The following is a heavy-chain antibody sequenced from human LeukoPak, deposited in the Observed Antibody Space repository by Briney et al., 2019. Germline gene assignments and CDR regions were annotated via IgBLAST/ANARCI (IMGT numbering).Heavy chain of an antibody. CDR1: GYTFTSYD. V-gene: IGHV1-8*01. Sequence: GASVKVSCKASGYTFTSYDIHWVRQATGQGLEWMGWMNPNSGNTGYAQKFQGRVTVTRNTSISTAYMELSSLRSEDTAVYYCARVEVHGYSDYWGQGILVTVSS. CDR3: ARVEVHGYSDY. CDR2: MNPNSGNT. D-gene: IGHD5-12*01. J-gene: IGHJ4*02.